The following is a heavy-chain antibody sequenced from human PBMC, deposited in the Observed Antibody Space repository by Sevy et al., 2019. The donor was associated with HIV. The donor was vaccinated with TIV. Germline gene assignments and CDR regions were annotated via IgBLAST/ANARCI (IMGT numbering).Heavy chain of an antibody. CDR1: GGPISSYY. Sequence: SETLSLTCTVSGGPISSYYWSWIRQPPGKKLEWIGYIHYSGSTKYNPSLNSRVTMSVDTSKNQFSLKLTSVTAADTAVYYCAGAPPVRSGDDSLNGFDPWGQGTLVTVSS. V-gene: IGHV4-59*01. CDR2: IHYSGST. D-gene: IGHD5-12*01. CDR3: AGAPPVRSGDDSLNGFDP. J-gene: IGHJ5*02.